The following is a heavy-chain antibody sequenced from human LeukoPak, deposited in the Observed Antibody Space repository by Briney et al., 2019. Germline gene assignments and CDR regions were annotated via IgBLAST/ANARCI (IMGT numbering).Heavy chain of an antibody. CDR1: GDSVSSNSAA. D-gene: IGHD3-22*01. Sequence: SQTLSLTCAISGDSVSSNSAAWNWIRQSPSRGLEWLGRTYYRSKWYNDYAVSVKSRITINPDTSKNQFSLQLNSVTPEDTAVYYCARAGRSYYDSSGYGYYYMDVWGKGTTVTVSS. CDR3: ARAGRSYYDSSGYGYYYMDV. V-gene: IGHV6-1*01. J-gene: IGHJ6*03. CDR2: TYYRSKWYN.